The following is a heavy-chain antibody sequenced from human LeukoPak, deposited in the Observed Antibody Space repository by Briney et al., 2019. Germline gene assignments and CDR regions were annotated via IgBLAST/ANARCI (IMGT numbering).Heavy chain of an antibody. D-gene: IGHD2-21*01. Sequence: PGGSLRLSCAASGFSFDDYAMYWVRQAPGKGLEWVSGITWNSGYIGYADSVKGRFTISRDNAKNSLYLQMNSLRGEDTALYYCARDNGDVVAPLLDVWGKGTTVTISS. CDR2: ITWNSGYI. J-gene: IGHJ6*04. CDR1: GFSFDDYA. CDR3: ARDNGDVVAPLLDV. V-gene: IGHV3-9*01.